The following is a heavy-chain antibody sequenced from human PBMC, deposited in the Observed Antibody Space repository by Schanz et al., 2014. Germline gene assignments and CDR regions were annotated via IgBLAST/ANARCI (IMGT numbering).Heavy chain of an antibody. J-gene: IGHJ4*02. Sequence: VQLVESGGGLVQPGGSLRLSCAASGFTFSSYAMSWVRQAPGKGLEWVSVIYSGIGAYYADSVKDRFTVSRDNSKNTVYLQMNSLRAGDTAVYYCASPSGYSDYGTYFDSWGQGTLVTVSS. D-gene: IGHD5-12*01. CDR1: GFTFSSYA. CDR2: IYSGIGA. CDR3: ASPSGYSDYGTYFDS. V-gene: IGHV3-66*01.